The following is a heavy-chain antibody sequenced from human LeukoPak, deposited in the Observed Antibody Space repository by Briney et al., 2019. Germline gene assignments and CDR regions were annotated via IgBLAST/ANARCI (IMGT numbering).Heavy chain of an antibody. CDR1: GGSFSGYY. CDR2: INHSGST. V-gene: IGHV4-34*01. Sequence: SETLSLTCAVYGGSFSGYYWSWIRQPPGKGLEWIGEINHSGSTNYNPSLKSRVTISVDTSKNQFSLKLSSVTAADTAVYYRARGPVLVLRFRGFDPWGQGTLVTVSS. CDR3: ARGPVLVLRFRGFDP. D-gene: IGHD3-3*01. J-gene: IGHJ5*02.